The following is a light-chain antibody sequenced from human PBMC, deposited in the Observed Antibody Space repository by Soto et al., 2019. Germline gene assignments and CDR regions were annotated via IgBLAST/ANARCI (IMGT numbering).Light chain of an antibody. Sequence: DIVLTQSPGTLSLSPGERATLSCRASQSVSSNYLAWYQQKPGQAPRLLIYGASSRATGVPDRVSGSGSGTDFTLTINRLEPEDFAVYYCQQYGSSGTFGQGTKVDIK. CDR3: QQYGSSGT. CDR1: QSVSSNY. J-gene: IGKJ1*01. V-gene: IGKV3-20*01. CDR2: GAS.